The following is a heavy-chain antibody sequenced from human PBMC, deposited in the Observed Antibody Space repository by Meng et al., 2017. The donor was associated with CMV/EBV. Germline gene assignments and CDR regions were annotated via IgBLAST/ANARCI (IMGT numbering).Heavy chain of an antibody. CDR3: ARVGRTSCYDY. Sequence: EQVEEVDPGLVKPSQTLTPPCTASGGSSSSGDYYWSWIRQPPRKGLEWIGYIYYSGSTYYNPSLKSRVTISVDTSKNQFSLKLSSVTAADTAVYYCARVGRTSCYDYWGQGTLVTVFS. D-gene: IGHD2-2*01. V-gene: IGHV4-30-4*08. CDR1: GGSSSSGDYY. CDR2: IYYSGST. J-gene: IGHJ4*02.